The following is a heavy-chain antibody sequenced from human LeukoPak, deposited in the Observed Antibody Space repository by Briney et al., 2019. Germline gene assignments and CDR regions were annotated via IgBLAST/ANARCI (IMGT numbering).Heavy chain of an antibody. V-gene: IGHV3-48*03. CDR3: AKSHGSGIYYSLDY. Sequence: GGSLRLSCAASGFTFSAYEMNWVRQAPGKGLEWVSYISSSGSPMYYTDSVKGRFTISRDNAKNSLYLQMNSLRAEDTAVYYCAKSHGSGIYYSLDYWGQGTLVTVSS. D-gene: IGHD3-10*01. J-gene: IGHJ4*02. CDR1: GFTFSAYE. CDR2: ISSSGSPM.